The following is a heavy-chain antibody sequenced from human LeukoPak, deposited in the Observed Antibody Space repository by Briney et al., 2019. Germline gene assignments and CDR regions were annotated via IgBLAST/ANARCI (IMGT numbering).Heavy chain of an antibody. CDR1: GFIFSDYV. CDR3: AELGITMIGGV. J-gene: IGHJ6*04. D-gene: IGHD3-10*02. V-gene: IGHV3-48*03. CDR2: ISSSGSTI. Sequence: GGSLRLSCAASGFIFSDYVMNWLRQAPGKGLEWVSYISSSGSTIYYADSVKGRFTISRDNAKNSLYLQMNSLRAEDTAVYYCAELGITMIGGVWGKGTTVTISS.